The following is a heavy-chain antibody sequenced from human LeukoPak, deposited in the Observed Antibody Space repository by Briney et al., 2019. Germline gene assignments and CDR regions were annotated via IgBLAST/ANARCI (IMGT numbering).Heavy chain of an antibody. CDR1: GFTFSSYW. J-gene: IGHJ3*02. D-gene: IGHD3-10*01. CDR3: ARRITMVRGVTNVFDI. CDR2: INSDGSST. V-gene: IGHV3-74*01. Sequence: PGGSLRLSCAASGFTFSSYWMHWVRQAPGKGLVWVSRINSDGSSTSYADSVKGRFTISRDNAKNTLYLQMNSLRAEDTAVYYCARRITMVRGVTNVFDIWGQGTMVTVSS.